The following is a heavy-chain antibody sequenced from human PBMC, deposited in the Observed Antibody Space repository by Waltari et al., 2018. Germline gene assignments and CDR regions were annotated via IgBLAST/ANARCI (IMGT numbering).Heavy chain of an antibody. CDR3: ASFNAWNFDLDY. D-gene: IGHD1-7*01. V-gene: IGHV4-39*01. CDR1: GSSISSPNYY. J-gene: IGHJ4*02. Sequence: QLHLQESGPGLVKPSETLSLTCTVPGSSISSPNYYWGWVRQPPGKGLEWIGNLYYGGSTYYNPSLQRRVNMSIDASKNQLSLSLTSVSAADTATYYCASFNAWNFDLDYWGQGTLVTVSS. CDR2: LYYGGST.